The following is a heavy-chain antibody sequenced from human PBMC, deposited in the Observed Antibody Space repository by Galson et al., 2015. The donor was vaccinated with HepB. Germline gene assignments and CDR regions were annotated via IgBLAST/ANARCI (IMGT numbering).Heavy chain of an antibody. V-gene: IGHV3-23*01. CDR2: IGSPGDST. Sequence: SLRLSCAASGVTFTDLAMSWVRQAPGKGVEWVTAIGSPGDSTYYADAVKSRFTISRDNSKNTLYLQMNSLRGEDTAVYFCASRPNRGEVTAVYYFDYWGQGTLVTVSP. CDR3: ASRPNRGEVTAVYYFDY. CDR1: GVTFTDLA. J-gene: IGHJ4*02. D-gene: IGHD2-21*02.